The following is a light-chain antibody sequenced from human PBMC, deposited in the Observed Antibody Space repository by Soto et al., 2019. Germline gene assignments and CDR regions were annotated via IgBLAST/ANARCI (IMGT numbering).Light chain of an antibody. Sequence: DIVLTQSPGTLSLSPCEVATLSCRASQSVSSHLAWYQQKPGQSPRLLIYDASNRATGIPARFSGSGSGTDFTLTISSLEPEDFAFYFCQQRSHWPTFGQGTKVDIK. CDR3: QQRSHWPT. V-gene: IGKV3-11*01. J-gene: IGKJ1*01. CDR2: DAS. CDR1: QSVSSH.